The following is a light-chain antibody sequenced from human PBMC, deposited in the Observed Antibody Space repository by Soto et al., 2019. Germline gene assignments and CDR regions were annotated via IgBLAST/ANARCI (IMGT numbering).Light chain of an antibody. V-gene: IGKV1-39*01. J-gene: IGKJ1*01. CDR1: QSISSY. Sequence: DIQMTQSPSSLSASVGDRVTITCRASQSISSYLNWYQQKPGKAPKLLIYAASSLQSEVPSRFSGSGSGTDFTLSISSLQPEDFATYYCQQSYSTSWTFGQGARWIS. CDR3: QQSYSTSWT. CDR2: AAS.